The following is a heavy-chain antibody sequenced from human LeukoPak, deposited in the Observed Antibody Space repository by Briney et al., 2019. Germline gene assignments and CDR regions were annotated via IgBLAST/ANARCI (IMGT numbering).Heavy chain of an antibody. CDR3: ARPGSGYSYTIDY. Sequence: ASVKVSCKASGYTFTGYYMHWVRQAPGQGLEWMGWINPNSGGTNYAQKFQGRVTMTRDTSISTAYMELSRLRSDDTAVYYCARPGSGYSYTIDYWGQGTLVTVSS. V-gene: IGHV1-2*02. D-gene: IGHD5-18*01. J-gene: IGHJ4*02. CDR1: GYTFTGYY. CDR2: INPNSGGT.